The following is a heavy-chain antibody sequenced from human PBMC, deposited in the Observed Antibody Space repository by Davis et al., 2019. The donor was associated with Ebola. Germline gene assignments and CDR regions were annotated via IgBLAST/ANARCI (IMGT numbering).Heavy chain of an antibody. D-gene: IGHD3-10*01. CDR1: GYTFTSYY. V-gene: IGHV1-46*01. CDR2: INPSGGST. CDR3: GSGYYYYGMDV. J-gene: IGHJ6*02. Sequence: AASVKVSCKASGYTFTSYYMHWVRQAPGQGLEWMGIINPSGGSTSYAQKFQGRVTITADKSTSTAYMELSSLRSEDTAVYYCGSGYYYYGMDVWGQGTTVTVSS.